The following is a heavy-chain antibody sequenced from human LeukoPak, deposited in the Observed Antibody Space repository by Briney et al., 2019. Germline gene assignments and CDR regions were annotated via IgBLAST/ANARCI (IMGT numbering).Heavy chain of an antibody. J-gene: IGHJ6*02. V-gene: IGHV4-39*01. Sequence: SETLSLTCTVAGGXISSDVHYWDWIRQAPGKGLEWIGSLLYNGNTWYNPSLESRVTISVDTSENQFSLRLTSVNAADTALYFCTRRGSGNGGTYAGMDVWGPGTSVTVSS. CDR1: GGXISSDVHY. CDR2: LLYNGNT. D-gene: IGHD1-26*01. CDR3: TRRGSGNGGTYAGMDV.